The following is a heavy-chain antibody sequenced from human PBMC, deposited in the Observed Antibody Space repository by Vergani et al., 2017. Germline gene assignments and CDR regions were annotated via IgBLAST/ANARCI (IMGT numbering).Heavy chain of an antibody. CDR2: IDPSDSYT. CDR3: ARRGAPPTVTTGYYGMDG. J-gene: IGHJ6*02. D-gene: IGHD4-17*01. V-gene: IGHV5-10-1*03. CDR1: GYSFTSYW. Sequence: EVQLVQSGAEVKKPGESLRISCKGSGYSFTSYWLSWVRQMPGKGLEWMGRIDPSDSYTNYSPSFQGHVTISADKSISTSYLPWRSLKASDTAMYYFARRGAPPTVTTGYYGMDGWGQGTTVTVSS.